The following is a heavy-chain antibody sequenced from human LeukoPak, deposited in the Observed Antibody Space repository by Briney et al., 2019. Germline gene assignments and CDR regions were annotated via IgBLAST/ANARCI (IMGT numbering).Heavy chain of an antibody. CDR3: ARASSSWVKRRYYYGLDV. J-gene: IGHJ6*02. CDR1: GFSFSDYN. D-gene: IGHD6-13*01. Sequence: GGSLRLSCAASGFSFSDYNMNWVRQAPGKGLEWVSSISSSSTYIYYADSVKGRVTISRDNAKNSLFLQMNSLRAEDTAVYYCARASSSWVKRRYYYGLDVWGQGTTVTVSS. CDR2: ISSSSTYI. V-gene: IGHV3-21*01.